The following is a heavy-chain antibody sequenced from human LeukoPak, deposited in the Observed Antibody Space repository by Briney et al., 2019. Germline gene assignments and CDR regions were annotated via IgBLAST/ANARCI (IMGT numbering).Heavy chain of an antibody. CDR2: IKSKTDGGTT. Sequence: GGSLRLSCAASGFTFDDYGMSWVRQAPGKGLEWVGRIKSKTDGGTTDYAAPVKGRFTIARDDSKNTLYLQMNSLKTEDTAVYYCGRYCSSTSCYKPPWGQGTLVTVSS. V-gene: IGHV3-15*01. J-gene: IGHJ5*02. D-gene: IGHD2-2*02. CDR1: GFTFDDYG. CDR3: GRYCSSTSCYKPP.